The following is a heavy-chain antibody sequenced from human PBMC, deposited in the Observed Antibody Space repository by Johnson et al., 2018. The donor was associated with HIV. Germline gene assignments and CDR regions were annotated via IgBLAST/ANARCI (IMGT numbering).Heavy chain of an antibody. CDR1: GFNFSNYP. CDR2: IWYDGSNK. CDR3: ARDRGLWERNGAGAFDI. V-gene: IGHV3-33*08. J-gene: IGHJ3*02. D-gene: IGHD1-26*01. Sequence: VQLVESGGGVVRPGRSLRLSCAASGFNFSNYPMHWVRQPPGKGLAWVAAIWYDGSNKYYADSVKRRLPISRDNSKNTLYLQMNSLRAEDTAVYYCARDRGLWERNGAGAFDIWGQGTMVTVSS.